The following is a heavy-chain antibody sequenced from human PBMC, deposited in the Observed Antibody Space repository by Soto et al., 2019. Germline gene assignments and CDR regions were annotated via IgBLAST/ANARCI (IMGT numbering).Heavy chain of an antibody. V-gene: IGHV3-11*04. J-gene: IGHJ4*02. CDR1: GYTFSDYY. CDR3: ASHYDMWSGYLSPVDY. CDR2: IDTSGTKI. D-gene: IGHD3-3*01. Sequence: QVQLVESGGDLVKPGGSLRLSCAASGYTFSDYYMRWIRQAPGKGLEWISYIDTSGTKIYYADSVKGRFTITRDNAKNSLYQEMNSLRNEDTAVYYCASHYDMWSGYLSPVDYWGQGTLVTVSS.